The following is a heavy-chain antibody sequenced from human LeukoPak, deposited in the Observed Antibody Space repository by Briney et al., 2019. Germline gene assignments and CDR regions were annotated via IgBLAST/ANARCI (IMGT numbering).Heavy chain of an antibody. CDR3: AKDHYVSGRYDAFDI. Sequence: PGGSLRLSCAASGXTFSSYAMSWVRQAPGEGREWVSSITTSGGSTYYADSVKGRFTISRDNAKNTLYLQMNSLRAEDTAVYYCAKDHYVSGRYDAFDIWGQGTMVTVSS. CDR2: ITTSGGST. V-gene: IGHV3-23*01. J-gene: IGHJ3*02. D-gene: IGHD3-10*01. CDR1: GXTFSSYA.